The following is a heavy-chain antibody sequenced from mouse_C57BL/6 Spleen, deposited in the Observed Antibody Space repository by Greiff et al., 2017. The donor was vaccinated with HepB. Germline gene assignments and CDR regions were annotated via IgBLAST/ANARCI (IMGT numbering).Heavy chain of an antibody. CDR3: ARYYDYDYFDY. D-gene: IGHD2-4*01. Sequence: QVQLKASGPGILQSSQTLSLTCSFSGFSLSTSGMGVSWIRQPSGKGLEWLAHIYWDDDKRYNPSLKSRLTISKDTSRQQVFLKITSVYTADTATYYCARYYDYDYFDYWGQGTTLTVSS. CDR2: IYWDDDK. V-gene: IGHV8-12*01. CDR1: GFSLSTSGMG. J-gene: IGHJ2*01.